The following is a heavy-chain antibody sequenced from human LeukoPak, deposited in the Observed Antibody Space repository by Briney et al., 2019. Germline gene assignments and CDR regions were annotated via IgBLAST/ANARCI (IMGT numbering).Heavy chain of an antibody. CDR2: IYHSGTT. Sequence: SETLSLTCNVSGGSSNHFYWSWIRQPPGNGRKGIGYIYHSGTTNYRPSLNSRVTMSLDTSTSQFSLKVNSVTAAATAVYYCAREKRVVGAPHFDSWGQGTLVTVSS. D-gene: IGHD1-26*01. CDR1: GGSSNHFY. CDR3: AREKRVVGAPHFDS. V-gene: IGHV4-59*01. J-gene: IGHJ4*02.